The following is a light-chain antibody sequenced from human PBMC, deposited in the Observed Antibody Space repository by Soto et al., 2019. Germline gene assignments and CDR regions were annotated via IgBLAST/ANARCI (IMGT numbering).Light chain of an antibody. CDR2: DAS. CDR1: QGISSA. Sequence: AIQLTQSPSSLSASVGDRVTITCRASQGISSALAWYQQKPRKAPKLLIYDASSLESGVPSRFSRSGSGTDFALTISSQQPEDFATYYCQQFNSYPLTFGGGTKVEIK. J-gene: IGKJ4*01. CDR3: QQFNSYPLT. V-gene: IGKV1-13*02.